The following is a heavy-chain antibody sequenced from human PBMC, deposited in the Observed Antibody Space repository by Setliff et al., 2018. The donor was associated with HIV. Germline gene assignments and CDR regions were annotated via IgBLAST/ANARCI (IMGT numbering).Heavy chain of an antibody. V-gene: IGHV4-59*11. CDR1: GASITSHY. Sequence: SETLSLTCTVSGASITSHYWSWIRQSPGRELEWIGYIYYSGSTNYTPSLKIRVTISVATSKNQFSLNLNSVTTADTAVYYCARSRTSSGYYGVTGYGMDVLFQGPRSPSP. CDR2: IYYSGST. CDR3: ARSRTSSGYYGVTGYGMDV. J-gene: IGHJ6*02. D-gene: IGHD3-22*01.